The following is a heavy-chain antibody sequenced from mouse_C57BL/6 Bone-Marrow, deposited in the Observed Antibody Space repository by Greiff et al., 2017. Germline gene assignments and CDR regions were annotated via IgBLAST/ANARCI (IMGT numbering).Heavy chain of an antibody. Sequence: VQLQESGPELVRPGVSVKISCKASGYTFTDYAMHWVKQRHAKRLEWIGVISTYYGDASYNQKFKDKATMTVDKSSSTAYMELARLRSEDSAVYYCERYHYDYGTACAMDYWGQGTSVTVSS. CDR1: GYTFTDYA. CDR2: ISTYYGDA. CDR3: ERYHYDYGTACAMDY. D-gene: IGHD2-4*01. J-gene: IGHJ4*01. V-gene: IGHV1-67*01.